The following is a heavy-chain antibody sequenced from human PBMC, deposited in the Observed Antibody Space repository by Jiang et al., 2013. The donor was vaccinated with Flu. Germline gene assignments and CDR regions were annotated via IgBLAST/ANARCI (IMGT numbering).Heavy chain of an antibody. Sequence: GAEVKKTGSSVKVSCKASGYTLPYRYLHWVRQAPGQALEWMGWITLLNGNTNYAQKFQDRVTITRDRSMTTAYMELRSLRSEDTAMYYCATDTGSTVTPVIYYYYGMDVWGQGTTVTVSS. V-gene: IGHV1-45*02. CDR3: ATDTGSTVTPVIYYYYGMDV. CDR1: GYTLPYRY. D-gene: IGHD4-17*01. J-gene: IGHJ6*02. CDR2: ITLLNGNT.